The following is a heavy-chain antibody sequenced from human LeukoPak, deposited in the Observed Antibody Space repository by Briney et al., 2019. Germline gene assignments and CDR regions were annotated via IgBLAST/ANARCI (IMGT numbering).Heavy chain of an antibody. Sequence: SETLSLTCTVSGGSISSSSYHWGWIRQPPGKGLEWIGSIYYSGSTYYNPSLKSRVTISVDASKNQFSLKLSSVTAADTAVYYCAPGSPSGHWFDPWGQGTLVTVSS. D-gene: IGHD2-8*02. CDR1: GGSISSSSYH. V-gene: IGHV4-39*01. CDR3: APGSPSGHWFDP. CDR2: IYYSGST. J-gene: IGHJ5*02.